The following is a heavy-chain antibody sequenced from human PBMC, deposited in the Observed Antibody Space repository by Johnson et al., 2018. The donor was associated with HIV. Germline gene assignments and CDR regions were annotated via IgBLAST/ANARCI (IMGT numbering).Heavy chain of an antibody. CDR3: ASVVVVVDVHDAFDM. CDR1: GFTFSSYS. CDR2: IRYDGNNE. Sequence: VQVLESGGGVVQPGGSLRLSCAASGFTFSSYSMQWVRQAPGKGLEWVAFIRYDGNNEDYADSVKGRFTISRDNSKNTLYVQMNSLRPEDTAVYYCASVVVVVDVHDAFDMWGQGTMVTVSS. D-gene: IGHD2-15*01. J-gene: IGHJ3*02. V-gene: IGHV3-30*02.